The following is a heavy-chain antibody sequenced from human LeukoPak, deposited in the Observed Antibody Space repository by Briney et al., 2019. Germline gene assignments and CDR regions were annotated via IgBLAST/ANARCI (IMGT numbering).Heavy chain of an antibody. CDR1: GFTFSSYS. J-gene: IGHJ3*02. CDR3: ARDVDIVATIYGDAFDI. V-gene: IGHV3-21*01. CDR2: ISSSSSYI. D-gene: IGHD5-12*01. Sequence: GGSLRLSCAASGFTFSSYSMNWVRQAPGKGLEWVSSISSSSSYIYYADSVRGRFTISRDNAKNSLYLQMNSLRAEDTAVYYCARDVDIVATIYGDAFDIWGQGTMVTVSS.